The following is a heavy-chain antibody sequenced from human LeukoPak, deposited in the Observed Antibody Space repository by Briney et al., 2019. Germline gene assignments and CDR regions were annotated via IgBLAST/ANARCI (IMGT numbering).Heavy chain of an antibody. CDR1: GFPVSSNY. Sequence: GGSLRLSCAASGFPVSSNYMRWVRQARGKGLEWVSVIYSGGSTYYADSVKGRFTISRDNSKNTLYLQMNSLRPEDTAVYYCAQDFWCFRDYWGQGTLVTVSS. CDR2: IYSGGST. D-gene: IGHD3-3*01. CDR3: AQDFWCFRDY. J-gene: IGHJ4*02. V-gene: IGHV3-53*05.